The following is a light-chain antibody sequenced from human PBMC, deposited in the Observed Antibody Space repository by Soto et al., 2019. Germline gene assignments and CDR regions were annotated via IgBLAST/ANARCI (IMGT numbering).Light chain of an antibody. CDR1: QSISSW. CDR3: QQSYSTTWT. Sequence: DIHMTQSPSSLSASVGDRVTITCRASQSISSWLAWYQQKPGKAPKLLIYAASSLQSGVPSRFSGSGSETDFTLTISSLQPEHFATYSCQQSYSTTWTFGQGTKVDI. V-gene: IGKV1-39*01. CDR2: AAS. J-gene: IGKJ1*01.